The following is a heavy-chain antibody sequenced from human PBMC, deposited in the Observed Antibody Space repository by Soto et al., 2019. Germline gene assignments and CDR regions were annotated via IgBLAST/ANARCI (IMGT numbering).Heavy chain of an antibody. V-gene: IGHV2-5*02. Sequence: QITLKESGPTLVKPTQTLTLTCTFSGFSLSTYGEGVAWIRQPPGKALEWLALIYWDDDMRYSPSLRNRLTVAKETSKHQVVVTLTTVDPMDTGKYICGYSGLTSLGDCLGQGIAVTVAS. J-gene: IGHJ4*02. CDR3: GYSGLTSLGDC. D-gene: IGHD2-2*01. CDR2: IYWDDDM. CDR1: GFSLSTYGEG.